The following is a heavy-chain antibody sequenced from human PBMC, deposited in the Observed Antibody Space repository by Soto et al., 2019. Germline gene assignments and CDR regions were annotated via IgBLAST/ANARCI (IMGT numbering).Heavy chain of an antibody. V-gene: IGHV4-34*01. CDR2: INHSGST. J-gene: IGHJ4*02. CDR3: ARLGFNYDYVWGSYRYFDY. Sequence: SETLSLTCAVYGGSFSGYYWSWIRQPPGKGLEWIGEINHSGSTNYNPSLKSRVTTSVDTSKNQFSLKLSSVTAADTAVYYCARLGFNYDYVWGSYRYFDYWGQGTLVTVSS. CDR1: GGSFSGYY. D-gene: IGHD3-16*02.